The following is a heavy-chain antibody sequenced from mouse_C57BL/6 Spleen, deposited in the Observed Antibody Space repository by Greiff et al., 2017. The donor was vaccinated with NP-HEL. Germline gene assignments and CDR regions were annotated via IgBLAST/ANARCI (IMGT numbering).Heavy chain of an antibody. CDR2: INPSSGYT. D-gene: IGHD2-2*01. V-gene: IGHV1-7*01. CDR3: ARGGYDDAMDY. CDR1: GYTFTSYW. Sequence: QVHVKQSGAELAKPGASVKLSCKASGYTFTSYWMHWVKQRPGQGLEWIGYINPSSGYTKYNQKFKDKATLTADKSHSTAYMQLSSLTYEDSAVYYCARGGYDDAMDYWGQGTSVTVSS. J-gene: IGHJ4*01.